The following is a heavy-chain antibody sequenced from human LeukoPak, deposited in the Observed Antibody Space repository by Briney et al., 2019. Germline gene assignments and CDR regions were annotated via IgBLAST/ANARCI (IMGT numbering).Heavy chain of an antibody. V-gene: IGHV4-59*01. CDR2: IYYSGST. J-gene: IGHJ4*02. CDR3: ARSKPDPYGVIPDY. Sequence: SETLSLTCTVSGGSLSSYYWSWIRQPRGKGLEWIGCIYYSGSTNYNPSLKSRVTISVDTSKNQFSLKLSSVTAADTAVYYCARSKPDPYGVIPDYWGQGTLVTVSS. CDR1: GGSLSSYY. D-gene: IGHD1-14*01.